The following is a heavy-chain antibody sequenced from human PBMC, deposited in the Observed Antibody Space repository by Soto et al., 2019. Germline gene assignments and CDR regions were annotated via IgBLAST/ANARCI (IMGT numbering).Heavy chain of an antibody. CDR2: SIPIFGTD. Sequence: QVQLGQTGAEVKKPGSSVKVSCEASGGTFSSYAISWVRQDPGQGLEWMGGSIPIFGTDNTAQKFQGRVTITADESTSTASLELRTLGSEDTAVYYCASTLAVAGPYYYYYGMDVWGQGPTATASS. CDR3: ASTLAVAGPYYYYYGMDV. CDR1: GGTFSSYA. V-gene: IGHV1-69*01. J-gene: IGHJ6*02. D-gene: IGHD6-19*01.